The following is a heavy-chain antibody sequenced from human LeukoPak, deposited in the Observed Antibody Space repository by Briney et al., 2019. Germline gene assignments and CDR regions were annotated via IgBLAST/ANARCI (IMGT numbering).Heavy chain of an antibody. J-gene: IGHJ4*03. CDR2: IYTSGST. V-gene: IGHV4-4*07. CDR3: ARELINFYDHTNTGFFDS. CDR1: GGSISSYY. Sequence: PSETLSLTCTVSGGSISSYYWSWIRQPAGKGLEWIGRIYTSGSTNYNPSLKSRVTMSVDTSKNQFSLKLSSVTAADTAVYYCARELINFYDHTNTGFFDSWGQGTLVTVSS. D-gene: IGHD3-16*01.